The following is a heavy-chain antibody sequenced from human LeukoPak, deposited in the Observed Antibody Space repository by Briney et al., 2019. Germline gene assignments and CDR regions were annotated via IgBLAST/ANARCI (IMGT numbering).Heavy chain of an antibody. CDR1: GFTVSITY. CDR2: IYNGDTT. CDR3: ARDGGSGSTHLSYYYYGMDI. Sequence: GGSLRLSCAASGFTVSITYMTWVRQAPGKGLEWVSFIYNGDTTYYADSVKGRFTISRGTSENTLYLQMNNLRVEDTAVYYCARDGGSGSTHLSYYYYGMDIWGQGTTVTVSS. D-gene: IGHD3-10*01. V-gene: IGHV3-53*01. J-gene: IGHJ6*02.